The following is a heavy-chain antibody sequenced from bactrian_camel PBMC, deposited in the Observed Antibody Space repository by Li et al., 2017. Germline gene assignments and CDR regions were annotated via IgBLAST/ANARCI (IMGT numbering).Heavy chain of an antibody. V-gene: IGHV3S6*01. CDR2: ISRGGSVT. J-gene: IGHJ4*01. CDR3: AMDRDCSSGFREDYNA. D-gene: IGHD2*01. Sequence: QVQLVESGGGSVQAGGSLRLSCAASGFTSSTMCVAWFRQAPGKEREEVATISRGGSVTWYGDSVKGRFTISEDNTKNTLDLQMNSLKPEDTAMYYCAMDRDCSSGFREDYNARGQGTQVTVS. CDR1: GFTSSTMC.